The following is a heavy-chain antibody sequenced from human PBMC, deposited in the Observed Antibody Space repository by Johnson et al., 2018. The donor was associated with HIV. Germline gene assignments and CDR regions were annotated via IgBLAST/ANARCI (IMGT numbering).Heavy chain of an antibody. V-gene: IGHV3-74*01. CDR1: GFTFSNYW. CDR3: ANIAVVYAFDI. Sequence: VQLVESGGGLVQPGGSLRLSCAASGFTFSNYWMHWVLQAPGKGLVWVSRINSDGSSTSYADSVKGRFTISRDNAKNTLYLQMNSLRAEDTAVYYCANIAVVYAFDIWGQGTMVTVSS. CDR2: INSDGSST. J-gene: IGHJ3*02. D-gene: IGHD6-19*01.